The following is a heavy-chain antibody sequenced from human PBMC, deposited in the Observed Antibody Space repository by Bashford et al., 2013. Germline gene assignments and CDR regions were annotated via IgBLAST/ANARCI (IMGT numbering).Heavy chain of an antibody. Sequence: VRQAPGKGLEWVSYIGSSGSSIYYADSVKGRFTISRDNAKNSLYLQMNSLRAEDTALYYCATVGRGSSPVNWGQGTLVTVSS. CDR2: IGSSGSSI. CDR3: ATVGRGSSPVN. D-gene: IGHD6-6*01. V-gene: IGHV3-48*03. J-gene: IGHJ4*02.